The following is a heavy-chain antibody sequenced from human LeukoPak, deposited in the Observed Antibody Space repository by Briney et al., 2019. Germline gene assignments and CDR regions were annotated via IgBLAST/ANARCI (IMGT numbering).Heavy chain of an antibody. J-gene: IGHJ6*03. V-gene: IGHV3-30*03. CDR1: GFTFSSYG. Sequence: AGGSLRLSCAASGFTFSSYGMHWVRQAPGKGLEWVALISYDGSNKYYADSVKGRFIISRDNSKNTLYLQMNSLRAEGTAVYYCARDPYSGNYGNHYYYYMDVWGKGTTVTISS. D-gene: IGHD1-26*01. CDR2: ISYDGSNK. CDR3: ARDPYSGNYGNHYYYYMDV.